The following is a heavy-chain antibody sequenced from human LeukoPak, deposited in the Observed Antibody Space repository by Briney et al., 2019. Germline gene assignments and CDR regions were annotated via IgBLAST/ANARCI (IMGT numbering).Heavy chain of an antibody. CDR2: INPNTGGT. CDR3: ARSSVNYGPDY. CDR1: GYTFTGYY. J-gene: IGHJ4*02. Sequence: ASVKVSCKASGYTFTGYYMHWVRQAPGQGLEWMGWINPNTGGTNYAQKFQGGVTMTRDTSINTVYTEISRLRSDDTAVYYCARSSVNYGPDYWGQGTLVTVSS. V-gene: IGHV1-2*02. D-gene: IGHD1-7*01.